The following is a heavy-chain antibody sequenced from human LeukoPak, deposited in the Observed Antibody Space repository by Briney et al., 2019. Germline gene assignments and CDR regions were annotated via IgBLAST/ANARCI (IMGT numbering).Heavy chain of an antibody. D-gene: IGHD3-9*01. CDR1: GFTVSSHY. Sequence: GGPLRLSCAASGFTVSSHYKSWVRQAPGKGLEGVSVIYSGCSTYYADSVKGRFTISRDNSKNTLYLQMNSLRAEDTAVYYCARVLTGYYTYWGQGTLVTVSS. V-gene: IGHV3-53*01. CDR2: IYSGCST. J-gene: IGHJ4*02. CDR3: ARVLTGYYTY.